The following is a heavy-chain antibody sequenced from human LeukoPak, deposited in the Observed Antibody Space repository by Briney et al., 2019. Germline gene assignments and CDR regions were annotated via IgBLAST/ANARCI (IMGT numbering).Heavy chain of an antibody. CDR2: INTKSGTP. D-gene: IGHD6-13*01. J-gene: IGHJ4*02. CDR3: ARDQVGTKY. Sequence: ASVKVSCKASGYNFTSYAMNWVRQAPGHGLVWMGWINTKSGTPTYAQGFTRRVVFSLDSSVSTAYLQITSLEAEDTAIYYCARDQVGTKYWGQGTLVTVSS. V-gene: IGHV7-4-1*02. CDR1: GYNFTSYA.